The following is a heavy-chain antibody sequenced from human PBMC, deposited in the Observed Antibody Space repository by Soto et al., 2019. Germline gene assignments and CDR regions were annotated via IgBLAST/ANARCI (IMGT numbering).Heavy chain of an antibody. CDR2: IYYSGST. CDR1: GGSISSSSYY. V-gene: IGHV4-39*01. Sequence: QLQLQESGPGLVKPSETLSLTCTVSGGSISSSSYYWGWIRQPPGKGLEWIGSIYYSGSTYYNPSLKSRVTIAVDTSKNQFSLKLSSVTAADTAVYYCARLVRFLEWLPPSGWFDPWGQGTLVTVSS. J-gene: IGHJ5*02. CDR3: ARLVRFLEWLPPSGWFDP. D-gene: IGHD3-3*01.